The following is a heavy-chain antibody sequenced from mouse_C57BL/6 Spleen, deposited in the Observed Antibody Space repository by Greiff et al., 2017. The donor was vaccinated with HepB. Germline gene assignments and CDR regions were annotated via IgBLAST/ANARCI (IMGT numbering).Heavy chain of an antibody. D-gene: IGHD2-10*02. Sequence: QVQLQQPGAELVMPGASVKLSCKASGHTFTSYWMHWVKQRPGQGLEWIGEIDPSDSYTNYNQKFKGKSTLTVDKSSSTAYMQLSSLTSEDSAVYYCARTEGYGLWYFDVWGTGTTVTVSS. J-gene: IGHJ1*03. CDR1: GHTFTSYW. V-gene: IGHV1-69*01. CDR2: IDPSDSYT. CDR3: ARTEGYGLWYFDV.